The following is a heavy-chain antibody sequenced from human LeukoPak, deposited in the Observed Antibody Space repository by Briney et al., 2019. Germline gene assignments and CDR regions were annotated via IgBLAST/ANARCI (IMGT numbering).Heavy chain of an antibody. J-gene: IGHJ4*02. CDR3: ASSIMITFGGVKDY. CDR2: ISYDGSNK. CDR1: GFTFSSYA. Sequence: GGSLRLSCAASGFTFSSYAMLWVRQAPGKGLEWVAVISYDGSNKYYADSGKGRFTISRDYSKNTLYLKMNRLRAEDTAVYYCASSIMITFGGVKDYWGQGTLVTVSS. D-gene: IGHD3-16*01. V-gene: IGHV3-30-3*01.